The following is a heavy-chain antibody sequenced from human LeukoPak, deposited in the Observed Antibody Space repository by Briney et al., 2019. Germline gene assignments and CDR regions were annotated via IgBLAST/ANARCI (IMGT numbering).Heavy chain of an antibody. CDR1: GITFSSYS. V-gene: IGHV3-48*01. J-gene: IGHJ5*02. Sequence: QSGGSLRLSCAASGITFSSYSMNWVRQAPGKGLEWISYLSSDNYTIYYADSVKGRFIISRANAKDSLYLQMNSLRAEDTAVYYCARVATDGGGFDPWGQGTLVTVSS. CDR3: ARVATDGGGFDP. D-gene: IGHD3-16*01. CDR2: LSSDNYTI.